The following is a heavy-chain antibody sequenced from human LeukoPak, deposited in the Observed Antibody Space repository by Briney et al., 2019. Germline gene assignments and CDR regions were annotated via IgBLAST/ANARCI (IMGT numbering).Heavy chain of an antibody. D-gene: IGHD3-22*01. CDR3: ARDEYYYDSSGYYYYFDY. J-gene: IGHJ4*02. CDR1: GYTFTSYY. Sequence: ASVKVSCKASGYTFTSYYMHWVRQATGQGLEWMGIINPSGGSTSYAQKFQGRVTMTRDTSTSTVYMELSSLRSEDTAVYYCARDEYYYDSSGYYYYFDYWGQGTLVTVSS. V-gene: IGHV1-46*01. CDR2: INPSGGST.